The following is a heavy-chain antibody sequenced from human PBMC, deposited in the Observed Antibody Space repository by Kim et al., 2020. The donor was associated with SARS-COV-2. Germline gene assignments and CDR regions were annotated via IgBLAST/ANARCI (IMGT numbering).Heavy chain of an antibody. CDR2: IYYSGST. V-gene: IGHV4-31*03. J-gene: IGHJ5*02. Sequence: SETLSLTCTVSGGSISSGGYYWSWIRQHPGKGLEWIGYIYYSGSTYYNPSLKSRVTISVATSKNQFSLKLSSVTAADTAGYYCAGVLGAFTIFGVVILNWFDPWGQRTLVTVSS. D-gene: IGHD3-3*01. CDR1: GGSISSGGYY. CDR3: AGVLGAFTIFGVVILNWFDP.